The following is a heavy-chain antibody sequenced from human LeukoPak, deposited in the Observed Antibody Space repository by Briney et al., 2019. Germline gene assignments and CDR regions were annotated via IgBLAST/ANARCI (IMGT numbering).Heavy chain of an antibody. Sequence: ASVKVSCKVSGYTLTELSMHWVRQAPGKGLEWMGGFDPEDGETIYAQKFQGRVTMTEDTSTDTAYMELSSLRSEDTAVYYCATDLRVLRTFDYWGQGTLVTVSS. D-gene: IGHD3-10*01. V-gene: IGHV1-24*01. CDR2: FDPEDGET. CDR3: ATDLRVLRTFDY. J-gene: IGHJ4*02. CDR1: GYTLTELS.